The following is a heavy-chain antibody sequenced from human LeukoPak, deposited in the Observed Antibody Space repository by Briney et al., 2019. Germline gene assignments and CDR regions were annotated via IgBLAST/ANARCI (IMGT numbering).Heavy chain of an antibody. V-gene: IGHV3-23*01. Sequence: PGGSLRLSCAASGFTFSSYAMSWVRQAPGKGLEWVSAISGGASSTYYAESVKGRFTISRDNSKNTLYLQMNSLRAEDTAVYYCAKEVYYDFWSGQLDYWGQGTLVTVSS. D-gene: IGHD3-3*01. J-gene: IGHJ4*02. CDR1: GFTFSSYA. CDR3: AKEVYYDFWSGQLDY. CDR2: ISGGASST.